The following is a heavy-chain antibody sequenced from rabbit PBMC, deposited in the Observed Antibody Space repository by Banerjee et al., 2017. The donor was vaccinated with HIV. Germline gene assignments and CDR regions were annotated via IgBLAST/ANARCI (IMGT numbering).Heavy chain of an antibody. CDR3: ARDLAGVIGWNFNL. D-gene: IGHD4-1*01. CDR2: IYTGSGSA. Sequence: QEQLEESGGDLVKPGASLTLTCTASGSDFSSDAMCWVRQAPGKGLEWIACIYTGSGSALYVSWAKGRFTISKTSSTTVTLQMTSLTAADTASYFCARDLAGVIGWNFNLWGPGTLVTVS. V-gene: IGHV1S45*01. J-gene: IGHJ4*01. CDR1: GSDFSSDA.